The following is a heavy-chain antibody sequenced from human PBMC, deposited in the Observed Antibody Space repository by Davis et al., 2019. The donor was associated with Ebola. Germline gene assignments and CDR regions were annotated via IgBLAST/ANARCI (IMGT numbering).Heavy chain of an antibody. CDR3: ARQHDPSTPAPGF. CDR2: IRSSDTTI. J-gene: IGHJ4*02. V-gene: IGHV3-11*01. Sequence: GESLKISCAASGFTLSDYYMSWIRQAPGKGLEWVSSIRSSDTTIYYSDPVKGRFTVSRDNAKNSLYLQMNSLRAEDTAVYYCARQHDPSTPAPGFWGQGTLVTVSS. CDR1: GFTLSDYY. D-gene: IGHD5/OR15-5a*01.